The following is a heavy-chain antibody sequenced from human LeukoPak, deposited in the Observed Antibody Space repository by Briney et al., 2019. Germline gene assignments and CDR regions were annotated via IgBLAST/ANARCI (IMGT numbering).Heavy chain of an antibody. V-gene: IGHV3-30*02. J-gene: IGHJ4*02. CDR3: AKDQAPQDIVVVPAY. Sequence: GGSLRLSCAASGFTFSSYGMHWVRQAPGKGLEWVAFIRYDGSNKYYADSVKGRFTISRDNSKNTLYLQMNSLRAEDTAVYYCAKDQAPQDIVVVPAYWGQGTLVTVSP. CDR1: GFTFSSYG. D-gene: IGHD2-2*01. CDR2: IRYDGSNK.